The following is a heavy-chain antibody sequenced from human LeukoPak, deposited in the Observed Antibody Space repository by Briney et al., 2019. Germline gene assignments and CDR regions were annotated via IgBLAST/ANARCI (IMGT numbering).Heavy chain of an antibody. J-gene: IGHJ6*03. CDR3: ARRSGSYYYYYYMDV. Sequence: SETLSLTCAVYGGSFSGYYWSWIRQPPGKGLEWIAEINHSGSTNYNPSLKRRVTISVDTSKNQFSLKLSSVTAADTAVYYCARRSGSYYYYYYMDVWGKGTTVTISS. V-gene: IGHV4-34*01. D-gene: IGHD3-22*01. CDR1: GGSFSGYY. CDR2: INHSGST.